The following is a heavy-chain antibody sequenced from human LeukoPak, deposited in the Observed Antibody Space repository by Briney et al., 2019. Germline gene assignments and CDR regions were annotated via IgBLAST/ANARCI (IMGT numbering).Heavy chain of an antibody. Sequence: SEPLSLTCTVSGGSISSYYWSWIRQPAGKGLEWIGYIYYSGSTYYNPSLKSRVTISVDTSKNQFSLKLSSVTAADTAVYYCAREGIAAGGSGDYWGQGTLVTVSS. J-gene: IGHJ4*02. CDR3: AREGIAAGGSGDY. CDR2: IYYSGST. V-gene: IGHV4-59*06. CDR1: GGSISSYY. D-gene: IGHD6-13*01.